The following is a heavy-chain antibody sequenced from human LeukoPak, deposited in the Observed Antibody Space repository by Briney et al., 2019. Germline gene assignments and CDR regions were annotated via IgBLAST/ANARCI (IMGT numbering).Heavy chain of an antibody. V-gene: IGHV3-21*01. D-gene: IGHD5-24*01. J-gene: IGHJ4*02. CDR1: GFTFSIYA. Sequence: GGSLRLSCAASGFTFSIYAMSWARRAPGKGLEWVSAISGSSNDRYYADSVKGRFTISRDNAKNSLYLQMNSLRAEDTAVYYCARVEMATIYFDYWGQGTLVTVSS. CDR3: ARVEMATIYFDY. CDR2: ISGSSNDR.